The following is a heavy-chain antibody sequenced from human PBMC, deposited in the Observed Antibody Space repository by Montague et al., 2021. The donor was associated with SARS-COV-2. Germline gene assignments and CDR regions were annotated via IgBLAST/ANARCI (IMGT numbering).Heavy chain of an antibody. CDR2: LYYTGST. CDR3: ARDSSSWYYWFDP. Sequence: SETLSLTCTVSGGSISSSSYYWGWIRQPPGKGLEWIGSLYYTGSTYYNPSLKSRVTISIDTSKNPFSLKLSSVTAADTAVYYCARDSSSWYYWFDPWGQGTLVTVSS. D-gene: IGHD6-13*01. CDR1: GGSISSSSYY. V-gene: IGHV4-39*01. J-gene: IGHJ5*02.